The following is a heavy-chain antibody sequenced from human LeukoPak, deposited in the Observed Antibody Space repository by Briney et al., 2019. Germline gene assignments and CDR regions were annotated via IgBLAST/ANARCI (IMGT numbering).Heavy chain of an antibody. J-gene: IGHJ6*02. CDR3: ARDGSSWSYYYYYGMDV. CDR2: ISWNGGSI. CDR1: GFTFDDYV. V-gene: IGHV3-9*01. D-gene: IGHD6-13*01. Sequence: GGSLKLSCTASGFTFDDYVMHWVRQAPGKGLEWVSGISWNGGSIDYADSVKGRFTISRDNSKNTLYLQMNSLRAEDTAVYYCARDGSSWSYYYYYGMDVWGQGTTVTVSS.